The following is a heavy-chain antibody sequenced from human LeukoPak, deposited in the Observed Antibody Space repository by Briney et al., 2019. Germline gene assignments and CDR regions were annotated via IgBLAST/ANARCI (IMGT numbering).Heavy chain of an antibody. CDR3: AKSRTAAGFHFYDD. D-gene: IGHD6-13*01. CDR1: FNFQTYG. Sequence: GGSLRLSCAAAFNFQTYGMAWVRQAPGKGLQWLSAITSTGTTTYYADSVKGRFTISRDNSKNTLFLQMTSLRPEDTAVYFCAKSRTAAGFHFYDDWGQGTLVTVSS. CDR2: ITSTGTTT. J-gene: IGHJ4*02. V-gene: IGHV3-23*01.